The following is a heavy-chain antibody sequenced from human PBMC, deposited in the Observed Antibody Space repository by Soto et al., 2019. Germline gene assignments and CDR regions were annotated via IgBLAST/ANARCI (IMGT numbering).Heavy chain of an antibody. Sequence: GESLKISCQASGYTFTSYWIGWVRQVPGKGLEWMGIIFPRDSDTRYSPSFQGQVTISADTSINTAYLQWSSLKASDTAIYYCVRGYNSGWPINPYYFDYWGQGKLVTVSS. CDR3: VRGYNSGWPINPYYFDY. D-gene: IGHD6-19*01. J-gene: IGHJ4*02. V-gene: IGHV5-51*01. CDR2: IFPRDSDT. CDR1: GYTFTSYW.